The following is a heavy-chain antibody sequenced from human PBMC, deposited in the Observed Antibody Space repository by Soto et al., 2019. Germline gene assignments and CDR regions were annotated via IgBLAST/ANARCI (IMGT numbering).Heavy chain of an antibody. CDR2: IGTAGDT. CDR3: ARDRGRITMVRGVGGMDV. Sequence: EVQLVESGGGLVQPGGSLRLSCAASGFTFSSYDMHWVRQATGKGLEWVSAIGTAGDTYYPGSVKGRFTISRENAKNSFYLQMNSLGAGDTAVYYCARDRGRITMVRGVGGMDVWGQGTTVTVSS. D-gene: IGHD3-10*01. CDR1: GFTFSSYD. V-gene: IGHV3-13*04. J-gene: IGHJ6*02.